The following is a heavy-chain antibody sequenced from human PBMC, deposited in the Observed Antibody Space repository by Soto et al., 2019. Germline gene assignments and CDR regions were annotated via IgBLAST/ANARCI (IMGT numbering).Heavy chain of an antibody. Sequence: PGGSLRLSCAASGFTFSSYAMHWVRQAPGKGLEWVAVISYDGSNKYYADSVKGRFTISRDNSKNTLYLQMNSLRAEDTAVYYCARAKCSGGSCYTIPFDYWGQGTLVTVSS. CDR1: GFTFSSYA. V-gene: IGHV3-30-3*01. J-gene: IGHJ4*02. D-gene: IGHD2-15*01. CDR2: ISYDGSNK. CDR3: ARAKCSGGSCYTIPFDY.